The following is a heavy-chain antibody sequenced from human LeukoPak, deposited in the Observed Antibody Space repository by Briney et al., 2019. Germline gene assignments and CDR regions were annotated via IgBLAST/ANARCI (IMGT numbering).Heavy chain of an antibody. D-gene: IGHD5-18*01. CDR3: ARQRDTASVGAFDI. V-gene: IGHV4-34*01. CDR1: GGSLKFFY. Sequence: SETLSLTCAVYGGSLKFFYWSWIRQPPGKGLEWIGEFHDSERAKYNPSLKSRVTISGDTSKNQFSLKVTSVTATDTALYYCARQRDTASVGAFDIWGQGTMVTVSS. J-gene: IGHJ3*02. CDR2: FHDSERA.